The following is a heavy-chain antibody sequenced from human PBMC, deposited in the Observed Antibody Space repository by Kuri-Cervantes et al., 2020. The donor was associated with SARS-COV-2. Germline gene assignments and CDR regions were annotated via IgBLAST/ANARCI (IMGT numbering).Heavy chain of an antibody. V-gene: IGHV3-23*01. CDR2: ISGSGGST. Sequence: GESLKISCAASGFTFSSYAMSWVRQAPGKGLEWVSAISGSGGSTYYADSVKGRFTISRDNSKNTLYLQMNSLRAEDTAVYYCAIAGGYCSSTSCSQYGIPDYWGQGTLVTVSS. CDR1: GFTFSSYA. CDR3: AIAGGYCSSTSCSQYGIPDY. D-gene: IGHD2-2*01. J-gene: IGHJ4*02.